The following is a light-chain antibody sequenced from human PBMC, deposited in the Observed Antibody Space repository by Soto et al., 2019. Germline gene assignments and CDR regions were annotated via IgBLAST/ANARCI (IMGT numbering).Light chain of an antibody. CDR1: SSDVGGSNS. CDR2: DVS. Sequence: QSALTQPASVSGSPGQSIAISCTGTSSDVGGSNSVSWYQQHPGKAPKLLIYDVSNRPSGVSNRFSGSKSDNTASLTISGLQAEDEADYYCSSYATGGSYVFGTGNKVTVL. V-gene: IGLV2-14*01. CDR3: SSYATGGSYV. J-gene: IGLJ1*01.